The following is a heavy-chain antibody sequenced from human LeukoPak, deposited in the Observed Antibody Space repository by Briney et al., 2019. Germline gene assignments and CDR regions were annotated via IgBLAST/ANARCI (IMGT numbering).Heavy chain of an antibody. Sequence: SETLSLTCTVSGGSINSYFWTWIRQPAGKGLEWSGRIYTGGSTNYNPSLKSRVTMSVDTSKNQFSLKPNSVTAADTAVYYCARQEGGIVGPYWGQGTLVTVSS. CDR2: IYTGGST. CDR3: ARQEGGIVGPY. V-gene: IGHV4-4*07. CDR1: GGSINSYF. J-gene: IGHJ4*02. D-gene: IGHD1-26*01.